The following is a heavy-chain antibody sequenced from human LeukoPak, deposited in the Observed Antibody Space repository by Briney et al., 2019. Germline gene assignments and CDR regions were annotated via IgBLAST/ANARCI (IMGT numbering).Heavy chain of an antibody. CDR1: GFTLSSYA. CDR3: ARVSSDTAMVGAFDI. CDR2: ISGNAGST. Sequence: GGSLRLSCAASGFTLSSYAMSWVRQAPGKGLEWVSLISGNAGSTYYADSVKGRFTISRDNAKNSLYLQMNSLRAEDTAVYYCARVSSDTAMVGAFDIWGQGTMVTVSS. V-gene: IGHV3-23*01. J-gene: IGHJ3*02. D-gene: IGHD5-18*01.